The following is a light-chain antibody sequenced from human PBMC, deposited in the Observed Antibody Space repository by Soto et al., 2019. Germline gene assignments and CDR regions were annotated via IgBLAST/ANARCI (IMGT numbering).Light chain of an antibody. CDR2: GAS. CDR1: QSISSN. J-gene: IGKJ1*01. Sequence: EIVMTQSPATLSVSPGERATLSCRASQSISSNLAWYQQKPGQAPRLLTYGASTRATGIPARFSGSGSGTEFTLTISSLQPEDFAVYYCQQYNNWPQTVGQGTKVDIK. V-gene: IGKV3-15*01. CDR3: QQYNNWPQT.